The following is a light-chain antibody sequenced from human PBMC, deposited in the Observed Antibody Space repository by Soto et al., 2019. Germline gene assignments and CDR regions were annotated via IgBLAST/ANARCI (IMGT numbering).Light chain of an antibody. CDR1: SSDIGAYNY. V-gene: IGLV2-8*01. CDR2: EVN. CDR3: TSYGGRDNLI. J-gene: IGLJ2*01. Sequence: QSVLTQPPSASGSPGQSVTISCTGTSSDIGAYNYVSWFQQHPGEAPKLIISEVNKRPSGVPNRFSGSKSGNTASLTVSGLQSEDEADCYCTSYGGRDNLIFGGGTKLTVL.